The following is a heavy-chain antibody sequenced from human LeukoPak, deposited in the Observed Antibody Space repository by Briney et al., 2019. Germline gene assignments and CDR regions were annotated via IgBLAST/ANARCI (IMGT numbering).Heavy chain of an antibody. CDR1: GYTFTSYA. J-gene: IGHJ4*02. V-gene: IGHV7-4-1*02. CDR3: ARDSYNYGIHLLFNY. Sequence: GASVKVSCKASGYTFTSYAMNWVRQAPGQGLEWMGWINTNTGNPTYAQGFTGRFVFSLDTSVSTAYLQISSLKAEDTAVYYCARDSYNYGIHLLFNYWGQGTLVTVSS. CDR2: INTNTGNP. D-gene: IGHD3-10*01.